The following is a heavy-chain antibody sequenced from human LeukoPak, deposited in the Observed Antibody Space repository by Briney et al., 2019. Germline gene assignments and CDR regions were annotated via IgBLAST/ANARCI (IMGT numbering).Heavy chain of an antibody. Sequence: SVKVSCKASGGTFSSYAISWVRQAPGQGLGWMGRIIPIFGTANYAQKFQSRVTITTDESTSTAYMELSSRKAEDTAGYYCARATFYDSSGFNDYWGQGTLVTVSS. D-gene: IGHD3-22*01. V-gene: IGHV1-69*05. J-gene: IGHJ4*02. CDR1: GGTFSSYA. CDR3: ARATFYDSSGFNDY. CDR2: IIPIFGTA.